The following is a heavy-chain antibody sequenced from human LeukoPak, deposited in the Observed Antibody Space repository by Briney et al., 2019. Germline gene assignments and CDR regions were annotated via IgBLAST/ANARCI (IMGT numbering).Heavy chain of an antibody. D-gene: IGHD2-15*01. J-gene: IGHJ5*02. CDR3: ARTDIVVVGWFDP. CDR1: GYTFTGYY. Sequence: ASVKVSCKASGYTFTGYYMHWVRRAPGQGLEWMGWINPNSGGTNYAQKFQGRVTMTRDTSISTAYMELSRLRSDDTAVYYCARTDIVVVGWFDPWGQGTLVTVS. V-gene: IGHV1-2*02. CDR2: INPNSGGT.